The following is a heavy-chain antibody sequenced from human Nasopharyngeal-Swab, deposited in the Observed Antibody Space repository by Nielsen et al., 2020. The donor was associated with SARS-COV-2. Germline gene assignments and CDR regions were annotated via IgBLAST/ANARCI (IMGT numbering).Heavy chain of an antibody. Sequence: GGSLRLSCAASGFTFSSYAMSWVRQAPGKGLEWDSAISCSGGSTYYADSVKGRFTISRDNSKNTLYLQMNSLRAEDTAVYYCAKVSHVLRFLEWLLYRDTSDMDVWGKGTTVTVSS. CDR1: GFTFSSYA. CDR3: AKVSHVLRFLEWLLYRDTSDMDV. V-gene: IGHV3-23*01. D-gene: IGHD3-3*01. CDR2: ISCSGGST. J-gene: IGHJ6*03.